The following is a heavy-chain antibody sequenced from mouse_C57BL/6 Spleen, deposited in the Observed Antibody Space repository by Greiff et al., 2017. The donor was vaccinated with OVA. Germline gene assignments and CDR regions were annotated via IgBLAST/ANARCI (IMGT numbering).Heavy chain of an antibody. Sequence: EVQLVESGPGLVKPSKSLSLTCSVTGYSITSGYYWNWIRQFPGNKLEWMGYISYDGSNNYNPSLKNRISITRDTSKNQFFLKLNSVTTEDTATYYCARGGYDGYYPAWFAYWGQGTLVTVSA. J-gene: IGHJ3*01. CDR2: ISYDGSN. CDR1: GYSITSGYY. CDR3: ARGGYDGYYPAWFAY. V-gene: IGHV3-6*01. D-gene: IGHD2-3*01.